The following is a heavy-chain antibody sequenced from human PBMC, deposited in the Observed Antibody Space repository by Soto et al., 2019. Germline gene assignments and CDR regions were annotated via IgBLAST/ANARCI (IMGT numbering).Heavy chain of an antibody. CDR3: ARDGPYSSSWNY. CDR1: GGTFSSYA. D-gene: IGHD6-13*01. V-gene: IGHV1-69*01. J-gene: IGHJ4*02. Sequence: QVQLVQSGAEVKKPGSSVKVSCKASGGTFSSYAINWVRQDPGQGLEWMGGIIPIFGKANYAQKFQGRVTINADESTSTAYMELSSLRSEDTAVYYCARDGPYSSSWNYWGQGTLVTVSS. CDR2: IIPIFGKA.